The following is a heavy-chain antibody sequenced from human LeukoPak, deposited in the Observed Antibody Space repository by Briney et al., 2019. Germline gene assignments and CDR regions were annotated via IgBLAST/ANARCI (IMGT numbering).Heavy chain of an antibody. Sequence: PSETLSLTCAVYGGSFSGYYWSWIRQPPGKGLEWIGEINHGGSTNYNPSLKSRVTISVDTSKNQFSLKLSSVTAADTAVYYCARVGDWNDLVYWGQGTLVTVSS. CDR3: ARVGDWNDLVY. D-gene: IGHD1-1*01. J-gene: IGHJ4*02. CDR2: INHGGST. CDR1: GGSFSGYY. V-gene: IGHV4-34*01.